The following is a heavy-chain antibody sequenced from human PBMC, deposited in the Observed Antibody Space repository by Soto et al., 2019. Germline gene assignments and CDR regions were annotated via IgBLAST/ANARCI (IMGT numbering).Heavy chain of an antibody. D-gene: IGHD2-8*01. CDR3: STGHCTNGVCRGYYFDY. CDR1: GFTFSSYW. J-gene: IGHJ4*02. V-gene: IGHV3-74*01. CDR2: INSDGSST. Sequence: GGSLRLSCAASGFTFSSYWMHWVRQAPGKGLVWVSRINSDGSSTTYADSVKGRFTISRDNAKNTLYLQMNSLRAEDTAVYYCSTGHCTNGVCRGYYFDYWGQGTLVTVSS.